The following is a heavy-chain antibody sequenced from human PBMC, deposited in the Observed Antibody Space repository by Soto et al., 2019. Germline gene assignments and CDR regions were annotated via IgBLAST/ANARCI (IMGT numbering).Heavy chain of an antibody. Sequence: EVQLLESGGGLVQPGGSLRLSCAASGFPFTSYAMSWVRQAPGKGREWVSAIGSDGTAIHYVDSVKGRFTIQKDNSKDTLYLQMNSLRAEDTAVYYCAKPGLTVAGTRYFDHWGQGTLVTVSS. D-gene: IGHD6-19*01. J-gene: IGHJ4*02. CDR2: IGSDGTAI. CDR1: GFPFTSYA. V-gene: IGHV3-23*05. CDR3: AKPGLTVAGTRYFDH.